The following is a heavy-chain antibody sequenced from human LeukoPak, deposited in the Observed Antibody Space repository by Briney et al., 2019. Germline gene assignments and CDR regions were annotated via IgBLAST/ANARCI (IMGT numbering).Heavy chain of an antibody. J-gene: IGHJ5*02. D-gene: IGHD6-19*01. CDR3: ARRAVAGHSDWFDP. CDR1: GYSISSGYY. CDR2: IYHSGST. Sequence: SETLSLTCAVSGYSISSGYYWGWIRQPPGKGLEWIGSIYHSGSTYYNPSLKSRVTISVDTSKNQFSLKLSSVTSADTAVYYCARRAVAGHSDWFDPWGQGTLVTVSS. V-gene: IGHV4-38-2*01.